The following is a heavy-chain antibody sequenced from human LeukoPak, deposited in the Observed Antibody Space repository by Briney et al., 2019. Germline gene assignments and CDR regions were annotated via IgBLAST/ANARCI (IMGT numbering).Heavy chain of an antibody. CDR1: GYTFTGYY. J-gene: IGHJ4*02. Sequence: ASVKVSCKASGYTFTGYYMHWVRQAPGQGLEWMGWINPNSGGTNYAQKFQGWVTMTRDTSISTVYMELSRLRSDDTAVYYCARDYCSSTSCLFDYWGQGTLVTVSS. D-gene: IGHD2-2*01. CDR3: ARDYCSSTSCLFDY. CDR2: INPNSGGT. V-gene: IGHV1-2*04.